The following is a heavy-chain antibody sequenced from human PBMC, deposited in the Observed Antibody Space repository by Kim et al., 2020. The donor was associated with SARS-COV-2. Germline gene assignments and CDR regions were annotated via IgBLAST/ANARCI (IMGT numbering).Heavy chain of an antibody. CDR3: ARGASSDFDY. CDR1: GGSFSGYY. J-gene: IGHJ4*02. V-gene: IGHV4-34*01. Sequence: SETLSLTCAVYGGSFSGYYWSWIRQPPGKGLEWIGEIDHSGSTNYNPSLKSRVTISVDTSKNQFSLKLSSVTAADTAVYYCARGASSDFDYWGQGTLVTV. CDR2: IDHSGST.